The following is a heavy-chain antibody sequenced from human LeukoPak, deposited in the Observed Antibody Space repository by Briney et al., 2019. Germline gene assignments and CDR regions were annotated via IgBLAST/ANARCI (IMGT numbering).Heavy chain of an antibody. D-gene: IGHD3-10*01. CDR1: GCTFSSYA. V-gene: IGHV3-23*01. CDR2: ISTSGGST. CDR3: AKVRFGVTARYHFDF. J-gene: IGHJ4*02. Sequence: GGSLRFSCAASGCTFSSYAMSWVRQAPGKGLEWVSTISTSGGSTYYADSVKGRFTIPRDNSKNTLYLQMNSLRAEDTAVYYCAKVRFGVTARYHFDFWGQGTLVTVSS.